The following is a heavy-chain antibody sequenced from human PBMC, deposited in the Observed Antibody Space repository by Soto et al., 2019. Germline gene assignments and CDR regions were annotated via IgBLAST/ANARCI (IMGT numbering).Heavy chain of an antibody. Sequence: EVQLLDSGGGLVQPGGSLRLSCAASGFTFSSYAMNWVRQAPGKGLEWVSVISGSGDSTYYADSVKGRFTISRDNSKNTLYLQMSTLSTEGTAVYYCARRGPGTYFDYWGQGTLVTVSS. CDR3: ARRGPGTYFDY. D-gene: IGHD6-13*01. CDR1: GFTFSSYA. CDR2: ISGSGDST. V-gene: IGHV3-23*01. J-gene: IGHJ4*02.